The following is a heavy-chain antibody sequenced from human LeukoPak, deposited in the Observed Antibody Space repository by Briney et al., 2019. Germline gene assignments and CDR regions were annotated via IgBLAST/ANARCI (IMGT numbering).Heavy chain of an antibody. D-gene: IGHD3-9*01. V-gene: IGHV1-18*01. CDR2: ISAYNGNT. CDR1: GYTFTSYG. Sequence: ASVKVSCKASGYTFTSYGISWVRQAPGQGLEWMGWISAYNGNTNYAQKLQGRVTMTTDTSTSTAYMELRSLRSDNTAVYYCARDRGYDILTGYYNSYYYYYGMDVWGQGTTVTVSS. CDR3: ARDRGYDILTGYYNSYYYYYGMDV. J-gene: IGHJ6*02.